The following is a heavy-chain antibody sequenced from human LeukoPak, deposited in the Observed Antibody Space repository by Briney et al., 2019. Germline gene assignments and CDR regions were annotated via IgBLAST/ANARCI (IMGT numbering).Heavy chain of an antibody. D-gene: IGHD6-19*01. CDR2: IIPIFGTA. Sequence: GASVKVSCKASGGTFNSNAINWVRQAPGQGLEWMGGIIPIFGTANYAQKFQGRVAITADESTSTAYMELSSLRSEGTAAYYCARGPQWLLDYWGQGTLVTVSS. CDR1: GGTFNSNA. J-gene: IGHJ4*02. V-gene: IGHV1-69*13. CDR3: ARGPQWLLDY.